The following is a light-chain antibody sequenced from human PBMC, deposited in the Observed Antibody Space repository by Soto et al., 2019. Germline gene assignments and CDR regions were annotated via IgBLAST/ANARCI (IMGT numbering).Light chain of an antibody. Sequence: QSVRTQPPSVSGAPGQRVTISCTGSSSNIGAGYDVHWYQQLPGTAPKLLIYGSSNRPSGVPDRFSGSKSGTSASLAITGLQDEDEADYYCQSYDSSLSGYVFGTATKLTVL. CDR2: GSS. CDR1: SSNIGAGYD. V-gene: IGLV1-40*01. CDR3: QSYDSSLSGYV. J-gene: IGLJ1*01.